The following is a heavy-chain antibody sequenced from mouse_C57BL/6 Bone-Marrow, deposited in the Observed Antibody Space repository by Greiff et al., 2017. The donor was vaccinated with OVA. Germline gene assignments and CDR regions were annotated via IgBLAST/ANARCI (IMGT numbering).Heavy chain of an antibody. Sequence: VQLQQPGAELVMPGASVKLSCKASGYTFTSYWMHWVKQRPGQGLEWIGEIDPSDSYTNYNQKFKGKSTLTVDKSSSPAYMQLSSLTSEDSAVYYCARKKYYGSSSAWFAYWGQGTLVTVSA. D-gene: IGHD1-1*01. CDR2: IDPSDSYT. CDR1: GYTFTSYW. V-gene: IGHV1-69*01. J-gene: IGHJ3*01. CDR3: ARKKYYGSSSAWFAY.